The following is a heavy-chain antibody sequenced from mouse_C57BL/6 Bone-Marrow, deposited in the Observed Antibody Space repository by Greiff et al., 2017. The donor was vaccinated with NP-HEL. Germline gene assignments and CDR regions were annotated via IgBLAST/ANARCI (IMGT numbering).Heavy chain of an antibody. CDR3: ARTYYSYAMDY. J-gene: IGHJ4*01. V-gene: IGHV1-59*01. D-gene: IGHD2-12*01. Sequence: QVQLQQPGAELVRPGTSVKLSCKASGYTFTSYWMHWVKQRPGQGLEWIGVIDPSDSYTNYNQKFKGKATLTVDTSSSTAYMQLSSLTSEDSAVYYCARTYYSYAMDYWGQGTSVTVSS. CDR2: IDPSDSYT. CDR1: GYTFTSYW.